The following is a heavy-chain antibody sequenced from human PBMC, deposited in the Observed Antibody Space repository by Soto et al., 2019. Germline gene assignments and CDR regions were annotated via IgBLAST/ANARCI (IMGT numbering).Heavy chain of an antibody. Sequence: SGGSLRLSCAASGFTFSSYAINWVRQAPGKGLEWVSAISGSGGSTYYADSVKGRFTISRDNSKNTLYLQMNSLRAEDTAVYYCAKGLQWELNAFDIWGQGTMVTVSS. CDR2: ISGSGGST. CDR3: AKGLQWELNAFDI. D-gene: IGHD1-26*01. CDR1: GFTFSSYA. V-gene: IGHV3-23*01. J-gene: IGHJ3*02.